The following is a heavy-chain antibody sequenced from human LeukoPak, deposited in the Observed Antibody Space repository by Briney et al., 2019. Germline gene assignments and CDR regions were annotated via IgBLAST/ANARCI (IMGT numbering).Heavy chain of an antibody. CDR1: GLTFSSYA. D-gene: IGHD5-24*01. CDR2: ISGSGGNT. V-gene: IGHV3-23*01. CDR3: ARVSEMATIRIPETNWFDP. Sequence: GGSLRLSCAASGLTFSSYAMNWVRQAPGKGLEWVSAISGSGGNTYYADSVKGRFTISRDNSKNTLYLQMNSLRAEDTAVYYCARVSEMATIRIPETNWFDPWGQGTLVTVSS. J-gene: IGHJ5*02.